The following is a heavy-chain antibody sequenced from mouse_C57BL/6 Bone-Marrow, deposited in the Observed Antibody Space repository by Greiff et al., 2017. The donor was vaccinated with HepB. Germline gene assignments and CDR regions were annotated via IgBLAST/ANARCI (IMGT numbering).Heavy chain of an antibody. CDR2: IWTGGGT. J-gene: IGHJ4*01. Sequence: VKVVESGPGLVASSQSLSITCTVSGFSLTSYAISWVRQPPGKGLEWLGVIWTGGGTNYNSALKSRLSISKDNSKSQVFLKMNSLQTDDTARYYCARSPDHYSKGYYAMDYWGQGTSVTVSA. CDR3: ARSPDHYSKGYYAMDY. D-gene: IGHD2-5*01. V-gene: IGHV2-9-1*01. CDR1: GFSLTSYA.